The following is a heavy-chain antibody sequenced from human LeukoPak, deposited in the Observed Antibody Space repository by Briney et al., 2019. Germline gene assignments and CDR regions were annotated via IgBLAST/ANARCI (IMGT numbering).Heavy chain of an antibody. CDR2: INPNSGGT. CDR1: GYTFTDYY. Sequence: ASVKVSCKASGYTFTDYYMHWVRQAPGQGLEWMGWINPNSGGTNYAQKFQGRVTMTRDTSISTAYMELSRLRSDGTAVYYCARDPRLIWFGEFLGWFDPWGQGTLVTVSS. CDR3: ARDPRLIWFGEFLGWFDP. J-gene: IGHJ5*02. V-gene: IGHV1-2*02. D-gene: IGHD3-10*01.